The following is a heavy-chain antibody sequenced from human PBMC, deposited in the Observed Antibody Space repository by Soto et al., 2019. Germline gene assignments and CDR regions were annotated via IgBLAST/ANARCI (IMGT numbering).Heavy chain of an antibody. V-gene: IGHV1-8*01. CDR1: GYTFTSYD. Sequence: ASVKVSCKASGYTFTSYDINWVRQATGQGLEWMGWMNPNSGNTGYPQKFQGRVTMTRNTSISTAYMELSSLRFEDTAVYYCARSPPRVERNNYAGGWFDPWGQGTLVTVSS. D-gene: IGHD4-4*01. CDR3: ARSPPRVERNNYAGGWFDP. CDR2: MNPNSGNT. J-gene: IGHJ5*02.